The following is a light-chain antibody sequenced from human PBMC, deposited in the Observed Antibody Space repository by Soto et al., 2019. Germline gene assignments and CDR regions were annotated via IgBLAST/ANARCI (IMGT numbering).Light chain of an antibody. V-gene: IGKV1-39*01. J-gene: IGKJ2*01. CDR3: KQSYCPPYT. CDR2: GAS. CDR1: QTISNN. Sequence: EMTQSPSSLSASVGDKVTIACRASQTISNNLNWYQFKPGKAPKLLIYGASNLQGGVPSTFSGSGSGTDFALNISSLQPEDSATYFCKQSYCPPYTFGLGTKLEIK.